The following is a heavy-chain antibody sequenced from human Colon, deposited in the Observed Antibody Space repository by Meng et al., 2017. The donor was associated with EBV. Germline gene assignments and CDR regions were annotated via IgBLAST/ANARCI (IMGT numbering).Heavy chain of an antibody. CDR1: GGSIGGYY. CDR3: AQYIRVAGTYYLNH. J-gene: IGHJ4*02. V-gene: IGHV4-59*03. CDR2: IYYTGST. Sequence: QVPLHEPGPGLVKPSETLSLTCMVSGGSIGGYYWSWIRQSPGMELEWIGYIYYTGSTNYSPSLERRATFSVDTSKNQFSLRLTSVTAADTAKYYCAQYIRVAGTYYLNHWGPGILVTVSS. D-gene: IGHD2/OR15-2a*01.